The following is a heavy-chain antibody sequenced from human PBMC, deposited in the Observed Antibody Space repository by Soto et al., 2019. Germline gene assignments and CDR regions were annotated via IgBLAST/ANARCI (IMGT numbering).Heavy chain of an antibody. V-gene: IGHV5-51*03. CDR3: ARRDVIEEPSAQRVAGLFDY. CDR1: GYSFATYW. Sequence: EVQLVQSGAEVKRPGESLRISCQVSGYSFATYWIGWVRLMPGKGLEWMGIIYPGDSDTRYNPSFQGQVTISADRSISTAYLQWSSLKGSDTAIYYCARRDVIEEPSAQRVAGLFDYWGQGTPVTVSS. CDR2: IYPGDSDT. J-gene: IGHJ4*02. D-gene: IGHD6-19*01.